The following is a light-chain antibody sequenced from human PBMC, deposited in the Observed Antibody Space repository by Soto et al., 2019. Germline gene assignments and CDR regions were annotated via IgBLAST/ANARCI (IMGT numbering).Light chain of an antibody. V-gene: IGKV3-15*01. J-gene: IGKJ5*01. CDR2: AAS. Sequence: VLTQPPATLSLSPGERATLSCRASQSVSSYLAWYHQKPGQAPRLLIYAASTMATGVPARFSGSGSGTEFTLTISSLQSEDFATYYCQQSYSTLITFGQGTRLEIK. CDR1: QSVSSY. CDR3: QQSYSTLIT.